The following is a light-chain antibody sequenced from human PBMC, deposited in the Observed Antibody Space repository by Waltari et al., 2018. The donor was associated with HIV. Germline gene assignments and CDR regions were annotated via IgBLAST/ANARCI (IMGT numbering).Light chain of an antibody. Sequence: QSVLTHPPSLSQTPGQRLPIYCSARRSTIVDNFVYWFQQLPGTAPKLLIYRNDQRPSGVPDRFSGSKSGTSASLAISGLRSEDEADYYCAAWDDRLLWVFGGGTILTVL. CDR1: RSTIVDNF. CDR3: AAWDDRLLWV. J-gene: IGLJ3*02. CDR2: RND. V-gene: IGLV1-47*01.